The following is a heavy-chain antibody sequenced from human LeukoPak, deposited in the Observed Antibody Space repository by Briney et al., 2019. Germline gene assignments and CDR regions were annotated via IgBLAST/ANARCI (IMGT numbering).Heavy chain of an antibody. Sequence: PRESLKISCKGSGYRFTSYWIGWVRQMPGKGLEWMGIIYPGDSDTRYSPSFQGQVTISADKSISTAYMQWSSPKASDTAMYYCARLAGIITYYDFWSGFPGFDPWGQGTLVTVSS. CDR2: IYPGDSDT. J-gene: IGHJ5*02. CDR1: GYRFTSYW. CDR3: ARLAGIITYYDFWSGFPGFDP. D-gene: IGHD3-3*01. V-gene: IGHV5-51*01.